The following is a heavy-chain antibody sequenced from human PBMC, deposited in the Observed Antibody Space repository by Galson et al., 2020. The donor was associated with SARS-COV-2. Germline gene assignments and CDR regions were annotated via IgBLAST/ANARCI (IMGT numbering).Heavy chain of an antibody. Sequence: GGSLSLSCAASGFTFSSYSMNWVRQAPGKGLEWVSYIGSSSSTVHYGDSVEGRFTVSRDNAKNSLYLQMSSLRVEDTAVYYCARGSTASYNYFDPWGQGTLVTVSS. V-gene: IGHV3-48*04. CDR2: IGSSSSTV. J-gene: IGHJ5*02. CDR1: GFTFSSYS. CDR3: ARGSTASYNYFDP. D-gene: IGHD2-2*01.